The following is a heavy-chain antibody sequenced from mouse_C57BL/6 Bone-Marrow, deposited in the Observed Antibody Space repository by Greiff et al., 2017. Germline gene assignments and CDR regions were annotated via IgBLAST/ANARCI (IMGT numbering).Heavy chain of an antibody. CDR1: GYTFTDYN. D-gene: IGHD2-2*01. V-gene: IGHV1-18*01. CDR2: INPNNGGT. J-gene: IGHJ4*01. CDR3: ARDGYDGWAMDY. Sequence: EVQLQESGPELVKPGASVKIPCKASGYTFTDYNMDWVKQSHGKSLEWIGDINPNNGGTIYNQKFKGKATLTVDKSSSTAYMELRSLTSEDTAVYYCARDGYDGWAMDYWGQGTSVTVSS.